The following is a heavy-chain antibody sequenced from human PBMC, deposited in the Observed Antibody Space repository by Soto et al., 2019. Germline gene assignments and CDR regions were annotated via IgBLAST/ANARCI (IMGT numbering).Heavy chain of an antibody. J-gene: IGHJ6*02. CDR3: AKDRGAITIFGVVINRYYYGMDV. CDR2: ISYDGSNK. D-gene: IGHD3-3*01. CDR1: GFTFSSYG. Sequence: RLSCAASGFTFSSYGMHWVRQAPGKGLEWVAVISYDGSNKYYADSVKGRFTISRDNSKNTLYLQMNSLRAEDTAVYYCAKDRGAITIFGVVINRYYYGMDVWGQGTTVTVSS. V-gene: IGHV3-30*18.